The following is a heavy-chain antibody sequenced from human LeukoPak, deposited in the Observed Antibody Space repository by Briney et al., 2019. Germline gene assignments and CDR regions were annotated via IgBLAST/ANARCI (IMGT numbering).Heavy chain of an antibody. CDR2: IYCSGST. CDR3: ARVNSYGSAFDY. J-gene: IGHJ4*02. Sequence: SETLSLTCTVSGGPISSYYWSWIRQPPGKGLEWIGYIYCSGSTNYNPSLKSRVTISVDTSKNQFSLKLSSVTAADTAVYYCARVNSYGSAFDYWGQGTLVTVSS. V-gene: IGHV4-59*01. CDR1: GGPISSYY. D-gene: IGHD5-18*01.